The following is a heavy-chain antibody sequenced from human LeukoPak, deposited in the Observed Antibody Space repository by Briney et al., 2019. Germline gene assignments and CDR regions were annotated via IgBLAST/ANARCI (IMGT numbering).Heavy chain of an antibody. D-gene: IGHD4-17*01. CDR3: ARDPKPFYGDYAPYYFDY. J-gene: IGHJ4*02. CDR1: GFTFSNYG. V-gene: IGHV3-23*01. Sequence: GGSLRLSCAASGFTFSNYGMSWVRQAPGKGLQWVSGISGSGGERYYTESVKGRFTISRDSSKNTLYLQMNSLRAEDTAVYYCARDPKPFYGDYAPYYFDYWGQGTLVTVSS. CDR2: ISGSGGER.